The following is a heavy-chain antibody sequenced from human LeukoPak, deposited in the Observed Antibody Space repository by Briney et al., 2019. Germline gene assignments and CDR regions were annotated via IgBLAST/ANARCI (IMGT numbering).Heavy chain of an antibody. D-gene: IGHD6-13*01. CDR3: ARFSSSWYLFDV. J-gene: IGHJ4*02. V-gene: IGHV4-59*01. Sequence: PSETLSLTCTVSDGSISGYYWSWIRQPPGKGLEWIGYIYYSGRTNYNPALKRRVTISIDTSKSHFSLNLSSMTAADTAVYYCARFSSSWYLFDVWGQGTLVTVSS. CDR1: DGSISGYY. CDR2: IYYSGRT.